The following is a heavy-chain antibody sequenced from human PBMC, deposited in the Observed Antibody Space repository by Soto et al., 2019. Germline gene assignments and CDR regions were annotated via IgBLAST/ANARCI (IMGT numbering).Heavy chain of an antibody. CDR1: GGTFSSYA. V-gene: IGHV1-69*13. D-gene: IGHD3-22*01. J-gene: IGHJ3*02. CDR2: IIPIFGTA. Sequence: SVKVSCKASGGTFSSYAISWVRQAPGQGLEWMGGIIPIFGTANYAQKFQGRVTITADESTSTAYMELSSLRSEDTAVYYCARDPNDSSEWGGFDIWGQGTMVTVSS. CDR3: ARDPNDSSEWGGFDI.